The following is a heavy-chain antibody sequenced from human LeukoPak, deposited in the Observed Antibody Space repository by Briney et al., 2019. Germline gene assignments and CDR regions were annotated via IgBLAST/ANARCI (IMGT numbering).Heavy chain of an antibody. V-gene: IGHV3-23*01. CDR1: GFTFSTFA. D-gene: IGHD5-18*01. CDR3: ATYRQVLLPFES. J-gene: IGHJ4*02. CDR2: ILPSGGEI. Sequence: GGSLRLSCAASGFTFSTFAMIWVRQPPGKGLEWVSSILPSGGEIHYADSVRGRFTIYRDNSKSILSLQMNSLRAEDTAIYYCATYRQVLLPFESWGQGTLVTVSS.